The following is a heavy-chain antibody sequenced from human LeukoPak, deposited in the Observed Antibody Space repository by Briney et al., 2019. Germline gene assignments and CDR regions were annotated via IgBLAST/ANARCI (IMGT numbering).Heavy chain of an antibody. CDR2: INPGGGST. J-gene: IGHJ4*02. Sequence: ASVKVSCKASGYTFTSYYMHWVREAPGQGLEWMGIINPGGGSTSYAQKFQGRVTMTRDTSTSTVYMELSSLRSEDTAVYYCAAPPPDYYGSGSYSDWGQGTLVTVSS. V-gene: IGHV1-46*01. CDR1: GYTFTSYY. D-gene: IGHD3-10*01. CDR3: AAPPPDYYGSGSYSD.